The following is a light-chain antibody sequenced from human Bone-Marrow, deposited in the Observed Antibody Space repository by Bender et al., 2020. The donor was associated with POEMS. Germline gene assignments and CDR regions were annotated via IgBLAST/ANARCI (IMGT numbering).Light chain of an antibody. V-gene: IGLV2-14*03. CDR3: TSYTSSGTLV. CDR1: SSDVGAYDY. Sequence: QSALAQPASVSGSLGQSITISCTGTSSDVGAYDYVSWYQHHPASAPKLMIFDVNNRPSGISNRFSGSKSGNTASLTISGLQAEDEADYYCTSYTSSGTLVFGGGTKLTVL. J-gene: IGLJ3*02. CDR2: DVN.